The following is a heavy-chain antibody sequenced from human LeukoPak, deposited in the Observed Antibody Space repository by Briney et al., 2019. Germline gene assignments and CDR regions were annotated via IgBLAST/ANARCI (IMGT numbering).Heavy chain of an antibody. Sequence: SETLSLTCAVYGGSFSGYYWSWIRQPPGKGLEWIGEINHSGSTNYNPSLKSRVTISVDTSKNQFSLKLSSVTAADTAVYYCARGSVHCSGGSCLRYYYYYGMDVWGQGTTVTVSS. D-gene: IGHD2-15*01. CDR1: GGSFSGYY. CDR2: INHSGST. J-gene: IGHJ6*02. CDR3: ARGSVHCSGGSCLRYYYYYGMDV. V-gene: IGHV4-34*01.